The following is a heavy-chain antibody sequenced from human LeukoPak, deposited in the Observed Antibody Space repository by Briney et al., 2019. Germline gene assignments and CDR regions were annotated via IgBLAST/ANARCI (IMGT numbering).Heavy chain of an antibody. CDR2: ISYDGSNK. V-gene: IGHV3-30*18. CDR3: AKEVLPVGMDV. J-gene: IGHJ6*02. CDR1: GFTFSSYA. Sequence: PGGSLRLSCAASGFTFSSYAMSWVREAPARGLEWVAVISYDGSNKYYADSVKGRFTISRDNSKNTLYLQMNSLRAEDTAVYYCAKEVLPVGMDVWGQGTTVTVSS.